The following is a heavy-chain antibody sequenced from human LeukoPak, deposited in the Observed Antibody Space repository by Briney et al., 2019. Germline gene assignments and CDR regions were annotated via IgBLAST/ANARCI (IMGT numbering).Heavy chain of an antibody. CDR2: ISSSGSTI. Sequence: QPGGSLRLSCAASGFTFSSYEMNWVRQAPGKVLEWVSYISSSGSTIYYADSVKGRFIISRDNSKTTMYLQMNSLRADDTAVYYCARTYCAEDCSIRYFDYWGQGTLVTVSS. D-gene: IGHD2-21*02. CDR3: ARTYCAEDCSIRYFDY. J-gene: IGHJ4*02. V-gene: IGHV3-48*03. CDR1: GFTFSSYE.